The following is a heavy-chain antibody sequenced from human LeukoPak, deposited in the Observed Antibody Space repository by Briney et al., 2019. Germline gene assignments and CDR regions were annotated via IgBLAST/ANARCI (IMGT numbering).Heavy chain of an antibody. CDR1: GGSFSGYY. CDR3: ARVPYGSGSYYRYYYYGMDV. Sequence: PSETLSLTCAVYGGSFSGYYWSWIRRPPGKGLEWIGGINHSGSTNYNPSLKSRVTISVDTSKNQFSLKLSSVTAADTAVYYCARVPYGSGSYYRYYYYGMDVWGKGTTVTVSS. D-gene: IGHD3-10*01. CDR2: INHSGST. V-gene: IGHV4-34*01. J-gene: IGHJ6*04.